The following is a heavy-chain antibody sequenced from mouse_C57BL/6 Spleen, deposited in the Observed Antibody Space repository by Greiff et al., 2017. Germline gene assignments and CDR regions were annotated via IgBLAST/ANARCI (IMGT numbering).Heavy chain of an antibody. CDR2: ISSGGSYT. V-gene: IGHV5-6*01. CDR3: ARGDAWFAY. CDR1: GFTFSSYG. J-gene: IGHJ3*01. Sequence: VQLQQSGGDLVKPGGSLKLSCAASGFTFSSYGMSWVRQTPDKRLEWVATISSGGSYTYYPDSVKGRFTISRDNAKNTLYLQMSSLKSEDTAMYYCARGDAWFAYWGQGTLVTVSA.